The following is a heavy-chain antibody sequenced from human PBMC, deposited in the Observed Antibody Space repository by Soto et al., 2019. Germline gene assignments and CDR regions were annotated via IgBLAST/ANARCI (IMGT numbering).Heavy chain of an antibody. CDR1: GYSFTSYW. D-gene: IGHD6-6*01. J-gene: IGHJ6*02. CDR2: IYPGDSDT. Sequence: PGESLKISCKGSGYSFTSYWIGWVRQMPGKGLEWMGIIYPGDSDTRYSPSFQGQVTISADKSISTAYLQRSSLKASDTAMYYCARHRRQIVKYYYYGMDVWGQGTTVTVSS. V-gene: IGHV5-51*01. CDR3: ARHRRQIVKYYYYGMDV.